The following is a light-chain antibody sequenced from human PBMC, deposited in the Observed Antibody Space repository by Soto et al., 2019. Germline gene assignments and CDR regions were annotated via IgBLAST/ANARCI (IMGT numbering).Light chain of an antibody. CDR3: SSFTSSSSYV. V-gene: IGLV2-14*01. Sequence: QSALTKPASVNGSPGRSITLLCTGTSSDFGIYSSVSWYQQHPGKAHKLMIHDVFYRPSGVSSRFSGSRSGNTASLTISGLQAEDEADYYCSSFTSSSSYVFGPGTKVTVL. CDR1: SSDFGIYSS. J-gene: IGLJ1*01. CDR2: DVF.